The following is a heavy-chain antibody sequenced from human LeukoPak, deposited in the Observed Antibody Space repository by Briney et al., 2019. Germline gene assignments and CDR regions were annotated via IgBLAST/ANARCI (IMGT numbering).Heavy chain of an antibody. CDR2: MNPNSGNT. V-gene: IGHV1-8*01. CDR3: ARDLVGAAAFDAFDI. CDR1: GYTFTSYD. Sequence: ASVKVSCKASGYTFTSYDINWVRQATGQGLEWMGWMNPNSGNTGDAQKFQGRVTMTRNTSISTAYMELSSLRSEDTAVYYCARDLVGAAAFDAFDIWGQGTMVTVSS. J-gene: IGHJ3*02. D-gene: IGHD1-26*01.